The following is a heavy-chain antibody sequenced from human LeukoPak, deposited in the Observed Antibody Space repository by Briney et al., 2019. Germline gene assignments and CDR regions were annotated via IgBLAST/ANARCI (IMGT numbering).Heavy chain of an antibody. CDR1: GFTFSSYW. CDR3: ARTFAAAHIDY. CDR2: INSDGSST. Sequence: PGGSLRLSCAASGFTFSSYWMHWVRQAPGKGLVWVSRINSDGSSTSYADSVKGRFTISRDNAKNTLYLQMNSLRVEDTAVYYCARTFAAAHIDYWGQGTLVTVPS. V-gene: IGHV3-74*01. D-gene: IGHD2-15*01. J-gene: IGHJ4*02.